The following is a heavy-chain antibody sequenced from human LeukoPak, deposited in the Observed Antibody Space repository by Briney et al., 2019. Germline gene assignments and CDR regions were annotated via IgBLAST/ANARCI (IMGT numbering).Heavy chain of an antibody. Sequence: GGSLRLSCAASGFTFSSYWMHWVRQAPGKGLVWVSRINSDGSSTTYADSVKGRFTISRDNAKNTLYLQMNSLRAEDTAVYYCARVKGNSGGYVEFDYWGQGNLVPVSS. V-gene: IGHV3-74*01. D-gene: IGHD5-12*01. CDR3: ARVKGNSGGYVEFDY. J-gene: IGHJ4*02. CDR2: INSDGSST. CDR1: GFTFSSYW.